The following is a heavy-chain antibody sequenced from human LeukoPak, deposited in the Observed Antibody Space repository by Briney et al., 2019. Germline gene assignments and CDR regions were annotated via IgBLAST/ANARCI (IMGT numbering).Heavy chain of an antibody. J-gene: IGHJ4*02. V-gene: IGHV3-23*01. CDR2: ITNSGGST. CDR1: GFTFNSYA. CDR3: AKQIVGATRYFDY. Sequence: GGSLRLSCAASGFTFNSYAMSCVRQAPGKGLEWVSTITNSGGSTYYADSVEGRFTISRDNSKNTLYLQMNSLRAEDTAVYYCAKQIVGATRYFDYWGQGTLVTVSS. D-gene: IGHD1-26*01.